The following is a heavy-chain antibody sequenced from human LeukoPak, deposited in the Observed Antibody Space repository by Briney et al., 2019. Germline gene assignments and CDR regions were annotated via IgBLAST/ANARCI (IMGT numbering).Heavy chain of an antibody. CDR1: GFTFSSYW. D-gene: IGHD5-12*01. J-gene: IGHJ4*02. CDR3: ARAGGYDFSDY. V-gene: IGHV3-7*01. Sequence: GGSLRLSCAASGFTFSSYWMSWVRQAPGKGLEWVANIKQDGSEKYYVDSVKGRFTISRDNAKNSLCLQMNSLRAEDTAVYYCARAGGYDFSDYWGQGTLVTVSS. CDR2: IKQDGSEK.